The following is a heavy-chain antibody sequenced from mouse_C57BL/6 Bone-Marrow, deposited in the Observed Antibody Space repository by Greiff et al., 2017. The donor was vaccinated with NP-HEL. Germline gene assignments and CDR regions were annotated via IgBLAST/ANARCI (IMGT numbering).Heavy chain of an antibody. J-gene: IGHJ2*01. CDR3: ARQGFISYFDY. Sequence: EVKLMESGGGLVQPGGSLKLSCAASGFTFSDYYMYWVRQTPEKRLEWVAYISNGGGSTYYPDTVKGRFTISSDNAKNTLYLQMSRLKSEDTTRYYCARQGFISYFDYWGQGTTLTVSS. CDR2: ISNGGGST. V-gene: IGHV5-12*01. D-gene: IGHD1-1*01. CDR1: GFTFSDYY.